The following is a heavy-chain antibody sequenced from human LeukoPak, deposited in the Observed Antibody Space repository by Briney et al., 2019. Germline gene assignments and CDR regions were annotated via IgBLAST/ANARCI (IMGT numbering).Heavy chain of an antibody. J-gene: IGHJ6*04. CDR3: GNVLGDYYYYGMDV. D-gene: IGHD3-16*01. V-gene: IGHV3-23*01. CDR2: ISGSGGST. Sequence: GGSLRLSCAASGFTFSSYAMSWVRQAPGKGLEWVSAISGSGGSTYYADSVKGRFTISRDNSKNTLYLQMNSLRAEDTAVYYCGNVLGDYYYYGMDVWGKGTTVTVSS. CDR1: GFTFSSYA.